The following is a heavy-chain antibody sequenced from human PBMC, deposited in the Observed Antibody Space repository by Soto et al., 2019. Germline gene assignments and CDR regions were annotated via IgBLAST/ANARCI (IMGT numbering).Heavy chain of an antibody. CDR1: AASFSKYY. D-gene: IGHD3-16*01. Sequence: SETLSLTCTVSAASFSKYYWTWIRQPPGKGLERIGYIYFNGNTKYNPSLEGRLTISIDTSKKEFSLKLTSVTAADAAVYYCASVTFGGIVLAHWGQGTLVTVSS. J-gene: IGHJ4*02. CDR2: IYFNGNT. V-gene: IGHV4-59*01. CDR3: ASVTFGGIVLAH.